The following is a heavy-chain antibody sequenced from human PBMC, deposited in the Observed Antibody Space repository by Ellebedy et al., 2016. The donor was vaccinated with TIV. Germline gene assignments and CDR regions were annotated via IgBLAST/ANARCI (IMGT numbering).Heavy chain of an antibody. Sequence: SETLSLTXTVSGGSISSYYWSWIRQPPGKGLEWIGYIYYSGSTNYNPSLKSRVTISVDTSKNQFSLKLSSVTAADTAVYYCARAFYYYDSQDFDYWGQGTLVTVSS. J-gene: IGHJ4*02. D-gene: IGHD3-22*01. CDR1: GGSISSYY. CDR3: ARAFYYYDSQDFDY. CDR2: IYYSGST. V-gene: IGHV4-59*01.